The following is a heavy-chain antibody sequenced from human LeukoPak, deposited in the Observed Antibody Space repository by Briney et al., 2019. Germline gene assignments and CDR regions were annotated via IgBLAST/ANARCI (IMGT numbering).Heavy chain of an antibody. V-gene: IGHV3-15*01. CDR2: IKSKTGGGTT. Sequence: PGGSLRLSCAASGFTFSSYGMSGVRQAPGKGLEGVGRIKSKTGGGTTDYAAPVKGRFTISRDDSKNTLYLQMNSLKTEDTAVYYCTTVVSGSYLTSFDIWGQGTMVTVSS. CDR3: TTVVSGSYLTSFDI. CDR1: GFTFSSYG. D-gene: IGHD1-26*01. J-gene: IGHJ3*02.